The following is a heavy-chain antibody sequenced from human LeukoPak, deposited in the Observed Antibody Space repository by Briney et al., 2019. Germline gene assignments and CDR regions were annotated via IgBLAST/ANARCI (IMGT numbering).Heavy chain of an antibody. CDR3: ARTSGDMVRGVIDYYYYYGMDV. Sequence: GASVKVSCKASGYTFTGYYMHWVRQAPGQGLEWMGWINPNSGGTNYAQKFQGRVTMTRDTSISTAYMELSRLRSDDTAVYYCARTSGDMVRGVIDYYYYYGMDVWGQGTTVTVSS. V-gene: IGHV1-2*02. J-gene: IGHJ6*02. CDR2: INPNSGGT. D-gene: IGHD3-10*01. CDR1: GYTFTGYY.